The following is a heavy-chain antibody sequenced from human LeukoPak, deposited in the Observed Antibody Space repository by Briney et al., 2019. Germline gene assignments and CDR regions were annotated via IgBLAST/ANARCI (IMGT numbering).Heavy chain of an antibody. CDR1: GGSISSYY. D-gene: IGHD4-17*01. CDR3: ARDLREGLGYYYYMDV. CDR2: IYTSGST. V-gene: IGHV4-4*07. J-gene: IGHJ6*03. Sequence: SETLSLTCTVSGGSISSYYWSWIRQPAGKGLEWIGRIYTSGSTNYNPSLKSRVTMSVDTSKNQFSLKLSSVTAADTAVYYCARDLREGLGYYYYMDVWGKGTTVTVSS.